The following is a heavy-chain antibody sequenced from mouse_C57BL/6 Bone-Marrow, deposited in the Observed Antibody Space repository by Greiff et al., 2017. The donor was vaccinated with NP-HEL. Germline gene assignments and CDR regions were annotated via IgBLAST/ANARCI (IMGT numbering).Heavy chain of an antibody. Sequence: VQLQQPGAELVMPGASVKLSCKASGYTFTSYWMHWVKQRPGQGLEWIGEIDPSDSYTNYNQKFKGKSTLTVDKSSSTAYMQLSSLTSEDSAVYYCAREDSNWVFDYWGQGTTLTVSS. CDR3: AREDSNWVFDY. CDR1: GYTFTSYW. D-gene: IGHD4-1*01. J-gene: IGHJ2*01. V-gene: IGHV1-69*01. CDR2: IDPSDSYT.